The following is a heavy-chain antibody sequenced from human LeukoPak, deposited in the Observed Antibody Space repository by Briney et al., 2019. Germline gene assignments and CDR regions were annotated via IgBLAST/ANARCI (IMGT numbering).Heavy chain of an antibody. J-gene: IGHJ5*02. CDR2: ISAYNGNT. CDR3: ARDGRGAGGLQGFDP. CDR1: GYTFTSYG. Sequence: GASVKVSCKASGYTFTSYGISWVRQAPGQGLEWMGWISAYNGNTNYAQKLQGRVTMTTDTSTSTAYMELRSLRSDDTAVYYCARDGRGAGGLQGFDPWGQGTLVTVPS. V-gene: IGHV1-18*04. D-gene: IGHD3-10*01.